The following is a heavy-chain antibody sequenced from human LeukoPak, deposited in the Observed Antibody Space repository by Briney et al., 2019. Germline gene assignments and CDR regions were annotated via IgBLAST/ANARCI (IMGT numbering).Heavy chain of an antibody. CDR1: GFTFSSYW. J-gene: IGHJ4*02. D-gene: IGHD4-17*01. CDR2: IKQDGSEK. Sequence: GGSLRLSCAASGFTFSSYWMSWVRQAPGKGLEWVANIKQDGSEKYYVDSVKGRFTISRDNAKNSLYLQMNSLRAEDTAVYYCARDSTDYGDYVFHYWGQGTLVTVSS. CDR3: ARDSTDYGDYVFHY. V-gene: IGHV3-7*01.